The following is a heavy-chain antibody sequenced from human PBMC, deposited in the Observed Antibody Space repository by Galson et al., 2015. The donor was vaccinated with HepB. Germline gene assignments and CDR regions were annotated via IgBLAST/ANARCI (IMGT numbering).Heavy chain of an antibody. J-gene: IGHJ2*01. V-gene: IGHV3-66*01. D-gene: IGHD2/OR15-2a*01. CDR1: GFSISNYY. CDR2: FDTRDRI. CDR3: ARDREYFDL. Sequence: SLRLSCAAPGFSISNYYINWVRQAPGKGLEWVSFFDTRDRIKYVDSVKGRITISRDSSKNTLYFQISSLRAEDTAVYCARDREYFDLWGRGTLVTVSS.